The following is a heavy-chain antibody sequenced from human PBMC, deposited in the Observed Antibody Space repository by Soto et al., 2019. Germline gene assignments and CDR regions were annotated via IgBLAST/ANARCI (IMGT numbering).Heavy chain of an antibody. CDR3: ARVTSGSYYVYYYYGMDV. CDR1: GGSISSYY. J-gene: IGHJ6*02. CDR2: IYYSGST. V-gene: IGHV4-59*01. D-gene: IGHD1-26*01. Sequence: SETLSLTCTVSGGSISSYYWSWIRQPPGKGLEWIGYIYYSGSTNYNPSLKSRVTIPVDTSKNQFSLKLSSVTAADTAVYYCARVTSGSYYVYYYYGMDVWGQGTTVTVSS.